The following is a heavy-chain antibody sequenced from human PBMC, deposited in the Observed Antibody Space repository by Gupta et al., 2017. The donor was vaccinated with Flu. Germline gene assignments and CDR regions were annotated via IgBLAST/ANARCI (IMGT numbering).Heavy chain of an antibody. CDR2: SYHSGST. CDR3: ARGHRAVAVDY. V-gene: IGHV4-38-2*01. Sequence: QVQLQESRPGLVKPSETLSLTCAVSGYSISSGYYSGWIRQPPGKGLEWIGSSYHSGSTYYNPSLKSRVSISVDTSKNQFSLKLSSVTAADTAVYYCARGHRAVAVDYWGQGTRVTVS. CDR1: GYSISSGYY. J-gene: IGHJ4*02. D-gene: IGHD6-19*01.